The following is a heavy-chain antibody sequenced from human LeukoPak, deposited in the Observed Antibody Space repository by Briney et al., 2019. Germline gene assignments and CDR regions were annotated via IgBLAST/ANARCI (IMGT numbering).Heavy chain of an antibody. CDR2: INYSGST. V-gene: IGHV4-59*12. D-gene: IGHD6-6*01. J-gene: IGHJ5*02. Sequence: SETLSLTCTVSGGSISFYYWSWIRQPPGKGLEWIGYINYSGSTNYNPSLKSRVTISVDTSKEQFSLKLSSVTAADTAVYYCASLARGGNWFDPWGQGTLVTVSS. CDR3: ASLARGGNWFDP. CDR1: GGSISFYY.